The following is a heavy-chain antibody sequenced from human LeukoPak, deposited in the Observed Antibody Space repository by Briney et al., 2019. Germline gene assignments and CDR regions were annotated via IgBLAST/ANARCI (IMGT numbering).Heavy chain of an antibody. D-gene: IGHD6-19*01. CDR3: ARTGFGEGSSGWYVVDY. CDR1: GYSISSSNW. Sequence: SETLSLTCAVSGYSISSSNWWGWLRQPPGQGLESIGYIYYSGSTYYNPSLKSRVTMSVDTSKNQFSLKLSSVTAVDTAVYYSARTGFGEGSSGWYVVDYWGQGTLVTVSS. CDR2: IYYSGST. V-gene: IGHV4-28*01. J-gene: IGHJ4*02.